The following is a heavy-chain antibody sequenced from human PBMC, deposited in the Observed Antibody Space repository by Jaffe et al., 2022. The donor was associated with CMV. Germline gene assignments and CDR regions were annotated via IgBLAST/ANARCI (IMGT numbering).Heavy chain of an antibody. CDR3: ARDHCGGDCYTPNLFDY. Sequence: QVQLVQSGAEVKKPGSSVKVSCKASGGTFSSYAISWVRQAPGQGLEWMGRIIPILGIANYAQKFQGRVTITADKSTSTAYMELSSLRSEDTAVYYCARDHCGGDCYTPNLFDYWGQGTLVTVSS. J-gene: IGHJ4*02. V-gene: IGHV1-69*09. D-gene: IGHD2-21*02. CDR2: IIPILGIA. CDR1: GGTFSSYA.